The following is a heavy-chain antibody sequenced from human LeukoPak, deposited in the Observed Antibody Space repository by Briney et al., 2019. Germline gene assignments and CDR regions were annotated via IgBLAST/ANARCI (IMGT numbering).Heavy chain of an antibody. CDR2: IYYSGRT. CDR1: GGSISSSSYY. CDR3: ARHPTVTTSGGYYYGMDV. Sequence: SETLSLTCTVSGGSISSSSYYWGWIRQPPGKGLEWIGSIYYSGRTYYNPSLKSRVTISVDTSKSQFSLKLSSVTAADTAVYYCARHPTVTTSGGYYYGMDVWGQGTTVTVSS. V-gene: IGHV4-39*01. D-gene: IGHD4-17*01. J-gene: IGHJ6*02.